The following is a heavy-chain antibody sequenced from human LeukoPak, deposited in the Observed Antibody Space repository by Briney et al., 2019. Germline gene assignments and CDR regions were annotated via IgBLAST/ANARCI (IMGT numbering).Heavy chain of an antibody. CDR2: IDWDGDK. V-gene: IGHV2-70*11. CDR1: GFSLSTSGMC. CDR3: ARKGSAWNYFDY. Sequence: SGPAPVKPTQTLTLTCTFSGFSLSTSGMCVSWIRQPPGKALERLARIDWDGDKWYSTSLKTRLTISKDTSKNQVVLTMTNMDPVDTATYYCARKGSAWNYFDYWGQGALVTVSS. J-gene: IGHJ4*02. D-gene: IGHD6-19*01.